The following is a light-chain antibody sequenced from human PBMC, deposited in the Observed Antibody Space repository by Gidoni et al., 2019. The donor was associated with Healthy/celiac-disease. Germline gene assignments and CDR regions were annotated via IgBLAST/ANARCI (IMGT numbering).Light chain of an antibody. Sequence: DIQMTQSPSSLSESVGDRVTITCRASQSISSYLNWYQQKPGKAPKLLIYAPSSLQSGVPSRFSGSGSGTDFTLTISSLQPEDFATYYCQQSYSTPFTFGPGTKVDIK. CDR2: APS. CDR1: QSISSY. V-gene: IGKV1-39*01. CDR3: QQSYSTPFT. J-gene: IGKJ3*01.